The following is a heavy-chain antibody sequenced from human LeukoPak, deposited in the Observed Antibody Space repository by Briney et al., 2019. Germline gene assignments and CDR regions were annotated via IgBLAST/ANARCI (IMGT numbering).Heavy chain of an antibody. V-gene: IGHV4-38-2*02. CDR2: IYHSGST. CDR1: GYSISSGYY. Sequence: SETLSLTCTVSGYSISSGYYWGWIRQPPGKGLEWIGSIYHSGSTYYNPSLKSRVTISVDTSKNQFSLKLSSVTAADTAVYYCAREKKTSDYYGSGSFHNWFDPWGQGTLVTVSS. D-gene: IGHD3-10*01. J-gene: IGHJ5*02. CDR3: AREKKTSDYYGSGSFHNWFDP.